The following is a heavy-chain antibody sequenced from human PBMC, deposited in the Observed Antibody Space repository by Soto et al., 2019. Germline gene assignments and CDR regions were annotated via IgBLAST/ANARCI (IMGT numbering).Heavy chain of an antibody. CDR1: GGTFSSYA. V-gene: IGHV1-69*13. CDR2: IISIFVTA. Sequence: EASVKVCCKASGGTFSSYAISWVRQAPGQGLEWMGGIISIFVTANYAQNFQGRVTVTADEATSTEYVELSSRRSEDTGMYYCARDGRARITIVGVDHAPWFDPWGQGTEVTVPS. J-gene: IGHJ5*02. CDR3: ARDGRARITIVGVDHAPWFDP. D-gene: IGHD3-3*01.